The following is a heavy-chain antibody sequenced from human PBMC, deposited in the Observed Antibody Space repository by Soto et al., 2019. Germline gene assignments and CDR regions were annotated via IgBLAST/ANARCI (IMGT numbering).Heavy chain of an antibody. V-gene: IGHV3-NL1*01. J-gene: IGHJ3*02. CDR3: ARAGNYYDSSRAFDI. D-gene: IGHD3-22*01. CDR1: GFTFSSYG. Sequence: GGSLRLSCAASGFTFSSYGMHWVRQAPGKGLEWVAVIYSGGSTYYADSVKGRFTISRDNSKNTLYLQMNSLRAEDTAVYYCARAGNYYDSSRAFDIWGQGTMVTVSS. CDR2: IYSGGST.